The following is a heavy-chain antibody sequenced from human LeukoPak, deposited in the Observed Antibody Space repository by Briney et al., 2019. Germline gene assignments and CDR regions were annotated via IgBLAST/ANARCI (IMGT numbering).Heavy chain of an antibody. D-gene: IGHD5-18*01. CDR3: ARESPDTAMQGPPYYYGMGV. V-gene: IGHV4-59*01. CDR2: IYYSGST. Sequence: ETLSLTCTVSGGSISSYYWSWIRQPPGKGLEWIGYIYYSGSTNYNPSLKSRVTISVDTSKNQFSLKLSSVTAADTAVYYCARESPDTAMQGPPYYYGMGVWGQGTTVTVSS. CDR1: GGSISSYY. J-gene: IGHJ6*02.